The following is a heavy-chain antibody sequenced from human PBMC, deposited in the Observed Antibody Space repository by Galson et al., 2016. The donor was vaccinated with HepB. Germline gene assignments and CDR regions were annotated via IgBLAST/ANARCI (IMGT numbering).Heavy chain of an antibody. V-gene: IGHV1-18*04. Sequence: SVKVSCKASGYTFTRHGISWVRQAPGQGLEWMGWINTNNGDTDYAQKLPGRVTMTTATSPSTGYTELWSLRSDDTAVYYCARDPLVPKCRNGMDVWGQGTTVTVSS. J-gene: IGHJ6*02. CDR1: GYTFTRHG. CDR2: INTNNGDT. CDR3: ARDPLVPKCRNGMDV. D-gene: IGHD2-8*01.